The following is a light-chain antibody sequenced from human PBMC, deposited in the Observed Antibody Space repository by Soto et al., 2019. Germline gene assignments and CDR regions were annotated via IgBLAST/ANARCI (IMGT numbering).Light chain of an antibody. Sequence: EIVLTQSPGTLSLSPGERATLSCRASQSVYSSYLAWYQQNPGQAPRLLIYGASSRATGIPARFTVSGSGTDLTLTISRLETEDFAVYYWQQYGSSPLTFGGGTKVEIK. V-gene: IGKV3-20*01. J-gene: IGKJ4*01. CDR3: QQYGSSPLT. CDR1: QSVYSSY. CDR2: GAS.